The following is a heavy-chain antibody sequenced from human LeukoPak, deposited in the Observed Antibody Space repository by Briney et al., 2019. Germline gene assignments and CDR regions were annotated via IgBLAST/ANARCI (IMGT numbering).Heavy chain of an antibody. J-gene: IGHJ4*02. D-gene: IGHD5-18*01. CDR2: ISGSGGST. CDR3: AKVSGYSFGYSDY. V-gene: IGHV3-23*01. Sequence: GGSLRVSCAASGFTFSSYAMSWVRQAPGKGLEWVSAISGSGGSTYYADSVKGRFTISRDNSKNTLYLQMNSLRAEDTAVYYCAKVSGYSFGYSDYWGQGTLVTVSS. CDR1: GFTFSSYA.